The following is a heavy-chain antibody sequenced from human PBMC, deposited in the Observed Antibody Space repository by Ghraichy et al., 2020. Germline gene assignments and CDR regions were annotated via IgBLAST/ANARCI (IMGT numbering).Heavy chain of an antibody. D-gene: IGHD1-1*01. CDR1: GGSFSGYY. Sequence: SETLSLTCAVYGGSFSGYYWSWIRQPPGKGLEWIGEINHSGSTNYNPSLKSRVTISVDTSKNQFSLKLSSVTAADTAVYYCARVPGPRGTYDYWGQGTLVTVSS. V-gene: IGHV4-34*01. J-gene: IGHJ4*02. CDR2: INHSGST. CDR3: ARVPGPRGTYDY.